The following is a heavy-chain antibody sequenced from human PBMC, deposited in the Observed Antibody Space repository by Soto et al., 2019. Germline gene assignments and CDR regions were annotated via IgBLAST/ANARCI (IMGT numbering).Heavy chain of an antibody. CDR3: AKAARPLGYCSSTSCSPSVYYYMDV. Sequence: GGFLRLSCAASGFTFSSYGMHWVRQAPGKGLEWVAVISYDGSNKYYADSVKGRFTISRDNSKNTLYLQMNSLRAEDTAVYYCAKAARPLGYCSSTSCSPSVYYYMDVWGKGTTVTVSS. CDR2: ISYDGSNK. J-gene: IGHJ6*03. D-gene: IGHD2-2*01. V-gene: IGHV3-30*18. CDR1: GFTFSSYG.